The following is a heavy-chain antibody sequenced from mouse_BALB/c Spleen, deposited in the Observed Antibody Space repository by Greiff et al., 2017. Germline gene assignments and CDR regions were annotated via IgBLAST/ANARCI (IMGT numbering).Heavy chain of an antibody. CDR2: IDPANGNT. CDR3: ASDDPRAMDY. J-gene: IGHJ4*01. V-gene: IGHV14-3*02. CDR1: GFNIKDTY. Sequence: VQLQQSGAELVKPGASVKLSCTASGFNIKDTYMHWVKQRPEQGLEWIGRIDPANGNTKYDPKFQGKATITADTSSNTAYLQLSSLTSEDTAVYYCASDDPRAMDYWGQGTSVTVSS. D-gene: IGHD2-3*01.